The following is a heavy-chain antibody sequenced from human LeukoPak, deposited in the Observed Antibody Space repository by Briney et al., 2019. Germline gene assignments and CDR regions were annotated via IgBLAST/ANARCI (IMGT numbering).Heavy chain of an antibody. Sequence: MTSETLSLTCTVSGGSISSYYWSWIRQPPGKGLEWIGYIYYTGSTNYNPSLKSRVTISVDTSKNQFSLELSSVTAADTAVYYCARVGFGNTPHPIDYWGQGTLVTVSS. CDR1: GGSISSYY. D-gene: IGHD4-23*01. J-gene: IGHJ4*02. V-gene: IGHV4-59*01. CDR3: ARVGFGNTPHPIDY. CDR2: IYYTGST.